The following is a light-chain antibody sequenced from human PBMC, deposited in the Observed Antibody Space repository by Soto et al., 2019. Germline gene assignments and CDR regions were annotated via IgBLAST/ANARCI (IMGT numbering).Light chain of an antibody. Sequence: QSVLTQPASVSGSPGQSIAISCTGTRSDVGAYNYVSWYQQHPGKAPKLMISEVTNRPSGVSDRFPGSKSGNTASLTISGLQAEDEADYYCSSFTSRFTFVFGTGTKVTV. CDR1: RSDVGAYNY. CDR3: SSFTSRFTFV. CDR2: EVT. J-gene: IGLJ1*01. V-gene: IGLV2-14*01.